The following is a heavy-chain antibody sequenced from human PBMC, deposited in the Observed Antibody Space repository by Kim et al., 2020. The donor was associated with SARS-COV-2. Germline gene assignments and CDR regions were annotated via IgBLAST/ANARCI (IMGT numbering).Heavy chain of an antibody. CDR3: ARDLHSSGWPNWFDP. Sequence: PSLKSRVTISVDTSKNQFSLKLSSVTAADTAVYYCARDLHSSGWPNWFDPWGQGTLVTVSS. V-gene: IGHV4-34*01. D-gene: IGHD6-19*01. J-gene: IGHJ5*02.